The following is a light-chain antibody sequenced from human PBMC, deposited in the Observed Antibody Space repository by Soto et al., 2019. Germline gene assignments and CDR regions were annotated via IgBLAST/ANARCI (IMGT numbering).Light chain of an antibody. CDR1: SSNIGAGYD. CDR3: QSYDSSLSGWV. Sequence: QSVLTQPPSVSGAPGQRVTISCTGSSSNIGAGYDVHWYQQLPGTAPKLLIYGNSNRPSGVPDRFSGSKAVTSASLAITGRQAEDEADYYCQSYDSSLSGWVFGGGTKVTVL. J-gene: IGLJ3*02. CDR2: GNS. V-gene: IGLV1-40*01.